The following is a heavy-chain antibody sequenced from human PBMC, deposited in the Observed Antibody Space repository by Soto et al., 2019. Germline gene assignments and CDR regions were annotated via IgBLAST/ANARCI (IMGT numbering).Heavy chain of an antibody. V-gene: IGHV3-33*01. D-gene: IGHD2-8*01. CDR3: ATNVLFNY. J-gene: IGHJ4*02. CDR1: GFTFSSYG. Sequence: GGSVRLSCAASGFTFSSYGMHWVRQAPGKGLEWVAVLWYDGSNKYYADSVKGRFTISRDNSKNTLYLQMNSLRAEDTAVYYCATNVLFNYWGQGTLVTVSS. CDR2: LWYDGSNK.